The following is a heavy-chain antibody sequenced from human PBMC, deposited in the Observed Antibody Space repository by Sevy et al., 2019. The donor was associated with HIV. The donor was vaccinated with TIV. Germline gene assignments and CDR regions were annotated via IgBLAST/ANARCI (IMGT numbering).Heavy chain of an antibody. CDR3: ARDDNPYGDDYHGMDV. J-gene: IGHJ6*02. CDR1: GFTFSDYW. D-gene: IGHD4-17*01. Sequence: GGSLRLSCAASGFTFSDYWMTWVRQAPGKGLEWVANIKQDGSEKYYVDSVKGRFTISRDNAKNSLYLQMNTLRSEDMAVYYCARDDNPYGDDYHGMDVWGQGTTVTVSS. V-gene: IGHV3-7*01. CDR2: IKQDGSEK.